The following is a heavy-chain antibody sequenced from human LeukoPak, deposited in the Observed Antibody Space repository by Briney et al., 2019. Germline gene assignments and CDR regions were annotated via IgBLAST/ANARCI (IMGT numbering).Heavy chain of an antibody. CDR2: MNPNSGNT. D-gene: IGHD5-12*01. Sequence: ASVKVSCKASGYTFTTYDINWVRQATGQGLGWMGWMNPNSGNTGYAQKFQGRVTMTRNTSISTAYMELSSLRSEDTAVYYCARVHSGYVYYYVMDVWGQGTTVTVSS. CDR3: ARVHSGYVYYYVMDV. J-gene: IGHJ6*02. CDR1: GYTFTTYD. V-gene: IGHV1-8*01.